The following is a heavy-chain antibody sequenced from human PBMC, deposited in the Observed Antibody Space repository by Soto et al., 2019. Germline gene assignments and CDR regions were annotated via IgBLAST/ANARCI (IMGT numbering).Heavy chain of an antibody. CDR1: GFTFSSFW. D-gene: IGHD3-3*01. J-gene: IGHJ4*02. V-gene: IGHV3-7*01. CDR2: INQDESEK. CDR3: ARDFGVQELDY. Sequence: PGGSLRLSCAASGFTFSSFWITWVRQAPGKGLEWVANINQDESEKHYVDSVKGRFTLSRDNAENSVYLQMNSLRADDTAVYYCARDFGVQELDYWGQGTLVTVSS.